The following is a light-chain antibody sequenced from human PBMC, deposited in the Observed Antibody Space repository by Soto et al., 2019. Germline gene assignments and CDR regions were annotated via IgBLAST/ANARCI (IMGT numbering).Light chain of an antibody. CDR2: GAS. V-gene: IGKV1-39*01. J-gene: IGKJ2*01. CDR3: QQNLNPPYT. Sequence: DVHMTQSPSSLSASVGDRVTITCRESQSIRGFLNWYQKKPGTAPNLVIFGASNLGSGVPSRFRGSGAGTFFPLTSSGLQPDDFANYFCQQNLNPPYTFGQGTKL. CDR1: QSIRGF.